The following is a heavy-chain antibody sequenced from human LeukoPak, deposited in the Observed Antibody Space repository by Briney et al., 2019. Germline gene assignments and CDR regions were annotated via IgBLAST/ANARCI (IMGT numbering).Heavy chain of an antibody. CDR2: IYYSGST. Sequence: PSETLSLTCTVSGGSISSYYWSWIRQPPGKGLEWIGYIYYSGSTNYNPSLKSRVTISVDTSKNQFSLKLSSVTAADTAVYYCARHVRGGVGGSSTGMFDYWGQGTLVTVSS. J-gene: IGHJ4*02. D-gene: IGHD1-26*01. V-gene: IGHV4-59*08. CDR1: GGSISSYY. CDR3: ARHVRGGVGGSSTGMFDY.